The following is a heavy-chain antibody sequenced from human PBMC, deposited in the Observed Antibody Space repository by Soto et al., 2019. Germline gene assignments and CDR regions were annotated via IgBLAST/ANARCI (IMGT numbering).Heavy chain of an antibody. CDR1: GYTFTNYD. Sequence: SVKVSCKGSGYTFTNYDINWVRQATGQGLEWMGRIIPKLGNTNYAQKFQGRVTITADKSTGTAYMELSSLRSEDTAVYYCLNIPHYWGQGTLVTVSS. CDR2: IIPKLGNT. CDR3: LNIPHY. V-gene: IGHV1-69*04. J-gene: IGHJ4*02.